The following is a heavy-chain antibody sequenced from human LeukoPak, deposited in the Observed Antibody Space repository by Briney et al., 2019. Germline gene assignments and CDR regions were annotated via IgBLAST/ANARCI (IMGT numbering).Heavy chain of an antibody. CDR3: ARGPITMIDVGADWFDL. D-gene: IGHD3-22*01. Sequence: ASVKVSCKASGGTFSSYAISWVRQAPGQGLEWMGGIIPIFGIANYAQKFQGRVTITADKSTGTAYMELTSLRSEDTAVYYCARGPITMIDVGADWFDLWGQGTLVTVSS. J-gene: IGHJ5*02. V-gene: IGHV1-69*10. CDR1: GGTFSSYA. CDR2: IIPIFGIA.